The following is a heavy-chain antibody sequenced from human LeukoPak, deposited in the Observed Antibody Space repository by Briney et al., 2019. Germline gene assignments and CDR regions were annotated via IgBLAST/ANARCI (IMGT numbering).Heavy chain of an antibody. Sequence: SETLSLTYAVSGVSFNDYYWSWVRQTPGKGLEWIGEINHSGYTNDSPSLKSRVTLSIDTSRKQFSLNLRSVTVADSGIYYCTRMTTGHDYWGQGTLVTVSS. J-gene: IGHJ4*02. D-gene: IGHD4-17*01. CDR1: GVSFNDYY. CDR3: TRMTTGHDY. V-gene: IGHV4-34*01. CDR2: INHSGYT.